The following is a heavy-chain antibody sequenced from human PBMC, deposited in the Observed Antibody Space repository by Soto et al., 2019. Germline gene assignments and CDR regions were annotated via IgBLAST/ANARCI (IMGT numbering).Heavy chain of an antibody. D-gene: IGHD6-19*01. CDR1: GYTVTGYY. J-gene: IGHJ6*02. Sequence: ASVKVACEASGYTVTGYYMHWVRQAPGQGLEWMGWINPNSGGTNYAQKFQGWVTMTRDTSISTAYMELSRLRSDDTAVYYCAGDRVAVAGTYYYYGMDVWGQGTTVTVSS. CDR3: AGDRVAVAGTYYYYGMDV. CDR2: INPNSGGT. V-gene: IGHV1-2*04.